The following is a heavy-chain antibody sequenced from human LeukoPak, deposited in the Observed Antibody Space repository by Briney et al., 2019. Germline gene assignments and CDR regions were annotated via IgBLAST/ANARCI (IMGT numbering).Heavy chain of an antibody. CDR1: GYSFTSYW. CDR3: ASALPYYYDSSGYYKTDAFDI. Sequence: GESLKISCKGSGYSFTSYWIGWVRQMPGKGLEWMGIIYPGDSDTRYSPSFQGQVTISADKSISTAYLQWSSLKALDTAMYYCASALPYYYDSSGYYKTDAFDIWGQGTMVTVSS. J-gene: IGHJ3*02. D-gene: IGHD3-22*01. CDR2: IYPGDSDT. V-gene: IGHV5-51*01.